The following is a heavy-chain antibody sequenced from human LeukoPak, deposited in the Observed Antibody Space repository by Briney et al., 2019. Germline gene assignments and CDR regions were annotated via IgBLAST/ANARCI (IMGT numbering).Heavy chain of an antibody. CDR3: ARGISITDDAFDI. J-gene: IGHJ3*02. Sequence: SVKVSCKASGYTFTSYGIGWVRQAPGQGLEWMGGIIPIFGTANYAQKFQGRVTITTDESTSTAYMELSSLRSEDTAVYYCARGISITDDAFDIWGQGTMVTVSS. CDR2: IIPIFGTA. V-gene: IGHV1-69*05. D-gene: IGHD3-10*01. CDR1: GYTFTSYG.